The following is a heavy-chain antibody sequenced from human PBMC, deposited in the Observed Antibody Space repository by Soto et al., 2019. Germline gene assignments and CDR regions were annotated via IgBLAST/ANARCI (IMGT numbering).Heavy chain of an antibody. V-gene: IGHV1-18*01. CDR2: ISAYNGNT. CDR1: GYTFTSYG. J-gene: IGHJ4*02. CDR3: ARGNGHESDY. Sequence: QVQLVQSGAEVKKPGASVKVSCKASGYTFTSYGISWVRQAPGQGLEWKGWISAYNGNTNYAQKLQGRVTMTTDTSQSKAYMEPRGPRSDDTAVYFFARGNGHESDYLGQGTLVTVSS. D-gene: IGHD2-8*01.